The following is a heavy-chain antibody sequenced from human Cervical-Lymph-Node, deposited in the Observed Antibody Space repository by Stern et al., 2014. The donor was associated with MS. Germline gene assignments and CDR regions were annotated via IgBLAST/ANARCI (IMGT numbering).Heavy chain of an antibody. V-gene: IGHV3-30*18. CDR3: AKGGGSNHGTGAFDI. D-gene: IGHD3-10*01. Sequence: VQLVESGGGVVQPGRSLRLSCAASGFIFSHYGMHWVRQAPGRGLEWVGVISYDGDKKYYADSMKGRFTISRDNSNNTLHLQMNSLRAEDTSVYYCAKGGGSNHGTGAFDIWGQGTMVTVSS. CDR2: ISYDGDKK. CDR1: GFIFSHYG. J-gene: IGHJ3*02.